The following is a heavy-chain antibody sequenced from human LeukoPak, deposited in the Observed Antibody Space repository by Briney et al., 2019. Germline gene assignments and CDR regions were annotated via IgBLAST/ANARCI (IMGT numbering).Heavy chain of an antibody. CDR1: GFTFSSYG. CDR3: AKDGTRGTRFGKIPHYFDY. J-gene: IGHJ4*02. V-gene: IGHV3-30*02. D-gene: IGHD3-10*01. Sequence: GGSLRLSCAASGFTFSSYGMHWVRQAPGKGLEWVALGRFTISRDNSKNTLYLQMNSLRAEDTAVYYCAKDGTRGTRFGKIPHYFDYWGRGTLVTVSS.